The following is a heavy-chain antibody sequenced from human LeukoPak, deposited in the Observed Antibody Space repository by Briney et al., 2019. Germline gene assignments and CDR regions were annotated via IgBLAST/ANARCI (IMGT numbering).Heavy chain of an antibody. Sequence: SETLSLTCTVSGGSISSNYWSWIRQPAGKGLEWIGCFYTSGSTNYNPSLRSRVTMSVDTSKNQFSLKLSSVTAADTAVYYCASIIAAAGVLHDAFDIWGQGTMVTVSS. V-gene: IGHV4-4*07. CDR3: ASIIAAAGVLHDAFDI. CDR1: GGSISSNY. J-gene: IGHJ3*02. CDR2: FYTSGST. D-gene: IGHD6-13*01.